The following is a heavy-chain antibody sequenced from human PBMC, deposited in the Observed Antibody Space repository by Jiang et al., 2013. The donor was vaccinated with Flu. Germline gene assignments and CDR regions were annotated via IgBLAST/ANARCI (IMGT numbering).Heavy chain of an antibody. V-gene: IGHV4-34*01. CDR2: INHSGST. D-gene: IGHD6-19*01. CDR3: ARGLIAVA. J-gene: IGHJ4*02. CDR1: GGSFSGYY. Sequence: GLLKPSETLSLTCAVYGGSFSGYYWSWIRQPPGKGLEWIGEINHSGSTNYNPSLKSRVTISVDTSKNQFSLKLSSVTAADTAVYYCARGLIAVAWGQGTLVTVSS.